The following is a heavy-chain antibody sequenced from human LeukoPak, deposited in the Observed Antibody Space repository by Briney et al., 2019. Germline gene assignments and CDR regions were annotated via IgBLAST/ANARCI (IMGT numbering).Heavy chain of an antibody. Sequence: GGSLRLPCAASGFTFSSYAMHWVRQAPGKGLEWVAVISYDGSNKYYADSVKSRFTISRDNSKNTLYLQMNSLRAEDTAVYYCARGVVVAATPDYWGQGTLVTVSS. J-gene: IGHJ4*02. D-gene: IGHD2-15*01. CDR1: GFTFSSYA. V-gene: IGHV3-30*04. CDR3: ARGVVVAATPDY. CDR2: ISYDGSNK.